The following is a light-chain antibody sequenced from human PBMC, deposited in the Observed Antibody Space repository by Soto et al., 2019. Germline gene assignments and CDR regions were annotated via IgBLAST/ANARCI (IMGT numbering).Light chain of an antibody. CDR3: HQYGTSDMDT. CDR2: WAS. J-gene: IGKJ2*01. Sequence: DIVMTQSPDSLAVSLGERATINCKSSQSVLYSSNNKNFLAWYQQKPGQPPKLLIYWASTRESGVPDRFSGRGSGTDFTLTISSLQAEDVAVYYCHQYGTSDMDTFGQGTKLEIK. V-gene: IGKV4-1*01. CDR1: QSVLYSSNNKNF.